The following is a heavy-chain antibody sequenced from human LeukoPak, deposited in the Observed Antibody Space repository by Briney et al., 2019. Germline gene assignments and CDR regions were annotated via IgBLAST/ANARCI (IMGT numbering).Heavy chain of an antibody. Sequence: GGSLRLSCAASGFTFSTYWMHWVRQAPGKGLVWVSRINPDGSGTDYADSVKGRFTISRDNAENSLYLQMNSLRAEDTAVYYCARGHYGMDVWGQGTTVTVSS. V-gene: IGHV3-74*01. CDR1: GFTFSTYW. J-gene: IGHJ6*02. CDR2: INPDGSGT. CDR3: ARGHYGMDV.